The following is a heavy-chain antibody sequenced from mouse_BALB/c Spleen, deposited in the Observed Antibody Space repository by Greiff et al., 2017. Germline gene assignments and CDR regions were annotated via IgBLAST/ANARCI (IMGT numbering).Heavy chain of an antibody. CDR3: TRGGRGFAY. D-gene: IGHD3-3*01. CDR1: GFTFSSYT. J-gene: IGHJ3*01. V-gene: IGHV5-6-4*01. Sequence: DVKLVESGGGLVKPGGSLKLSCAASGFTFSSYTMSWVRQTPEKRLEWVATISSGGSYTYYPDSVKGRFTISRDNAKNTLYLQMSSLKSEDTAMYYCTRGGRGFAYWGQGTLVTVSA. CDR2: ISSGGSYT.